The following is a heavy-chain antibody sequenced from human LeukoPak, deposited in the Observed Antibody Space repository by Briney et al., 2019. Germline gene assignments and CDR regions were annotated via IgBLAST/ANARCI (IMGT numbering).Heavy chain of an antibody. CDR2: ISHDGSNR. V-gene: IGHV3-30*03. D-gene: IGHD3-22*01. CDR1: GFTFSSYA. J-gene: IGHJ4*02. CDR3: VRVTTTYYYDSGGYCDY. Sequence: PGGSLRLSCAVSGFTFSSYAMHWVRQAPGKGLEWVAIISHDGSNRYYADSVKGRFTISRDNAKNSLHLQMNSLRADDSAVYYCVRVTTTYYYDSGGYCDYWGQGTLVTVSS.